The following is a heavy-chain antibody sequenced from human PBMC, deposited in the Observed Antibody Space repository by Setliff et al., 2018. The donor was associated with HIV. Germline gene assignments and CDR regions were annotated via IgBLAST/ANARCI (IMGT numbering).Heavy chain of an antibody. D-gene: IGHD1-26*01. Sequence: SVKVSCKASGYTFTYRYLHWVRQAPGQALEWMGWITPFNGNTNYAQKFQDGVTITRERSMSTAYMERSSLRSEETARYYCAVSLSGSYGNWFDPWGQGTRFTVS. V-gene: IGHV1-45*02. CDR3: AVSLSGSYGNWFDP. J-gene: IGHJ5*02. CDR2: ITPFNGNT. CDR1: GYTFTYRY.